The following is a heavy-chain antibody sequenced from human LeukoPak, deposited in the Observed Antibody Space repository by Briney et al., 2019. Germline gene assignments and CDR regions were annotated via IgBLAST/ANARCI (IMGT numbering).Heavy chain of an antibody. CDR3: ARNAYYYGSGSPLGY. D-gene: IGHD3-10*01. CDR2: RKQDGSEQ. J-gene: IGHJ4*02. Sequence: GGSLXXSXXXXXXTFXXYGMSWVRQGQGKGLEWVTNRKQDGSEQYYVESVKGRFTISSDNAKNSLYLQMNSLRDEDTAVYYCARNAYYYGSGSPLGYWGQGTLVTVSS. CDR1: XXTFXXYG. V-gene: IGHV3-7*01.